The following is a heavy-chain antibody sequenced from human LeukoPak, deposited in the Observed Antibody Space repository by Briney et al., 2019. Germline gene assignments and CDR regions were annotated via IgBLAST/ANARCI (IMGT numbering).Heavy chain of an antibody. Sequence: ASVKVSCKASGYTFASFGITWVRQAPGQGLEWMGWINTHNGDTNYAQKLQGRVTMTTDTSTSTAYMELRSLRSDDTAVYYCARDGVSSGWSGSVNHPGHYWGQGTLVTVSS. CDR3: ARDGVSSGWSGSVNHPGHY. D-gene: IGHD6-19*01. J-gene: IGHJ4*02. V-gene: IGHV1-18*01. CDR1: GYTFASFG. CDR2: INTHNGDT.